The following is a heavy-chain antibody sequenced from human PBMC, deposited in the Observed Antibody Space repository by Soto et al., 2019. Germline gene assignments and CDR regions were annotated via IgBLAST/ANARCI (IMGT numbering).Heavy chain of an antibody. Sequence: TGGSLRLSCAASGFTFSSYGMHWVRQAPGKGLEWVAVISYDGSNKYYADSVKGRFTISRDNSKNTLYLQMNSLRAEDTAVYYCAKDWGYYYDSSGGREHFLDYWGQGTLVTVSS. J-gene: IGHJ4*02. D-gene: IGHD3-22*01. CDR2: ISYDGSNK. V-gene: IGHV3-30*18. CDR1: GFTFSSYG. CDR3: AKDWGYYYDSSGGREHFLDY.